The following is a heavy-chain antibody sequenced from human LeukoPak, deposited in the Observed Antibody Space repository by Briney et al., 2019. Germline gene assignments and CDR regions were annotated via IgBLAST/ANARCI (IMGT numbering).Heavy chain of an antibody. Sequence: GGSLRLSCAASGFTFSNAWMSWVRQPPGKGREWVGRIKSKTDGGTTDYAAPVKGRFTISRDDSKNTLYLQMNSLKTEDTAVYYCTTVGDYYYGMDVWGQGTTVTVSS. CDR3: TTVGDYYYGMDV. V-gene: IGHV3-15*01. CDR2: IKSKTDGGTT. D-gene: IGHD3-10*01. J-gene: IGHJ6*02. CDR1: GFTFSNAW.